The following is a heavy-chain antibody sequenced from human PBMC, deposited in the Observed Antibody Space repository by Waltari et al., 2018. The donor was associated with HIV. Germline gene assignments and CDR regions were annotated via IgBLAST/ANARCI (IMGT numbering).Heavy chain of an antibody. CDR3: ALYCSGGSCYDGWGFDY. CDR2: INHSGST. V-gene: IGHV4-34*01. J-gene: IGHJ4*02. CDR1: GGSFSGYY. Sequence: QVQLQQWGAGLLKPSETLSLTCAVYGGSFSGYYWSWIRQPPGKGLEWIGEINHSGSTNYNPSLKSRVTISVDTSKNQFSLKLSSVTAADTAVYHCALYCSGGSCYDGWGFDYWGQGTLVTVSS. D-gene: IGHD2-15*01.